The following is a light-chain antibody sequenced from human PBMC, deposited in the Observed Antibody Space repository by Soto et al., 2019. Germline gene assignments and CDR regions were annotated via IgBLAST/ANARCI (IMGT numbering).Light chain of an antibody. CDR3: QQYYDTPWT. Sequence: DIVMTQSPGSLAVSLGERATINCKSSQSVLWSPNNKNYLLWYQQKAGQPPKLLIYWASTRESGVPDRXXXXXXXXXXXXTISSLQAEDAEVYYCQQYYDTPWTLGQGTKVDIK. CDR1: QSVLWSPNNKNY. J-gene: IGKJ1*01. V-gene: IGKV4-1*01. CDR2: WAS.